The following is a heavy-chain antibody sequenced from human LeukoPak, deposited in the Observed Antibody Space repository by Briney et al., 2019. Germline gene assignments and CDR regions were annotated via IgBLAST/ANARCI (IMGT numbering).Heavy chain of an antibody. V-gene: IGHV4-34*01. CDR1: GGSFSGYY. CDR3: ARGPYVFLGLYYYYYYGMDV. CDR2: INHSGST. D-gene: IGHD3-3*01. Sequence: PSETLSLTCAVYGGSFSGYYWSWIRQPPGKGLEWIGEINHSGSTNYNPSLKSRVTISVDTSKNQFSLKLSSVTAADTAVYYCARGPYVFLGLYYYYYYGMDVWGQGTTVTVSS. J-gene: IGHJ6*02.